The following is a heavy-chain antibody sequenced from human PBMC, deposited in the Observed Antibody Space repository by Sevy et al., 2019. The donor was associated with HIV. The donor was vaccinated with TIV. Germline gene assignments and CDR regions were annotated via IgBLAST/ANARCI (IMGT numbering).Heavy chain of an antibody. CDR3: ARVHYGDYSFYYFDY. J-gene: IGHJ4*02. D-gene: IGHD4-17*01. V-gene: IGHV4-59*01. CDR1: GGSISSYY. CDR2: IYYSGST. Sequence: SETLSLTCTVSGGSISSYYWSWIRQPPGKGLEWIGYIYYSGSTNYNPSLKSRVTISVDTSKNQFSLKLRSVTAADTAVYYCARVHYGDYSFYYFDYWGQGTLVTVSS.